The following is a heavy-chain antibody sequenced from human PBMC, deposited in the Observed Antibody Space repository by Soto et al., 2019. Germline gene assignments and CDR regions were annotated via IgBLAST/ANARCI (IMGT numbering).Heavy chain of an antibody. J-gene: IGHJ3*02. CDR2: ISSSSSTI. Sequence: PGGSLRLSCAASGFTFSSYSMNWVRQAPGKGLEWVSYISSSSSTIYYADSVKGRFTISRDNAKNSLYLQMNSLRDEDTAVYYCARDEFYSSGWRSDAFDIWGQGTMVTVSS. V-gene: IGHV3-48*02. D-gene: IGHD6-19*01. CDR3: ARDEFYSSGWRSDAFDI. CDR1: GFTFSSYS.